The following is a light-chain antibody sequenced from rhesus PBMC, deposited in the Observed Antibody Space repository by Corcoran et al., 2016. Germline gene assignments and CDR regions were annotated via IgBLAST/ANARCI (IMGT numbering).Light chain of an antibody. CDR1: QNIYRD. V-gene: IGKV1-44*03. CDR2: AAS. J-gene: IGKJ4*01. CDR3: QQHDNSPLT. Sequence: DIQMTQSPSALSASVGDRVTISCRASQNIYRDLAWYQQKPGKAPKLLIYAASSLQTGVPSRFSGTGSGTDFTLTISSLQPEYIATYYCQQHDNSPLTFGGGTKVEIK.